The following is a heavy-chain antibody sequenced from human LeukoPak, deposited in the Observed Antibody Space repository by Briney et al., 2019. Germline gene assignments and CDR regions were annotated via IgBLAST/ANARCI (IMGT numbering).Heavy chain of an antibody. CDR2: IRGSGGST. D-gene: IGHD3-3*01. J-gene: IGHJ6*02. CDR3: AKDLRHYYDFWSGSVSYYGIDV. Sequence: PGGSLRLSCAASGLTLSSYGMSWGSHARGKGGEWVSAIRGSGGSTYYADSVTGLFTISRDNSNNTLYLQINSLRAEDTAVYYCAKDLRHYYDFWSGSVSYYGIDVWGQGTPVTVSS. CDR1: GLTLSSYG. V-gene: IGHV3-23*01.